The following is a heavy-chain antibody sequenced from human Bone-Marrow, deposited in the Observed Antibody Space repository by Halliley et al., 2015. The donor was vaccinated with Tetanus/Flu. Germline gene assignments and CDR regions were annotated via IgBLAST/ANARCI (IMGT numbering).Heavy chain of an antibody. Sequence: EWVSTISGTDDSTYYADSVKGRFTISRDKSKSTLYLQLNSLRVEDTAVYYCAKYSSGYYIPFDYWSQGTLVTVSS. D-gene: IGHD3-22*01. CDR3: AKYSSGYYIPFDY. V-gene: IGHV3-23*01. CDR2: ISGTDDST. J-gene: IGHJ4*02.